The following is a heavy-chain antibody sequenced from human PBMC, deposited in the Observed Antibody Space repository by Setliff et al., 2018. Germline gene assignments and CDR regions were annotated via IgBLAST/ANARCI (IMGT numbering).Heavy chain of an antibody. J-gene: IGHJ4*02. CDR2: ILTTGST. D-gene: IGHD2-21*02. Sequence: PSETLSLTCGVSGASISDSYWSWIRQPPGKGLEWIGHILTTGSTNYNPSLKSRIAISADTSRDRFSLRLTSVTAADTAIYYCARGFDVCGGGACYTDGPYYFDYWGLGTLVTVSS. CDR1: GASISDSY. CDR3: ARGFDVCGGGACYTDGPYYFDY. V-gene: IGHV4-4*08.